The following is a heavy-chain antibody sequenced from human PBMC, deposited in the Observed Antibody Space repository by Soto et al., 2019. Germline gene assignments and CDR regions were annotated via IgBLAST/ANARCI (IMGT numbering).Heavy chain of an antibody. D-gene: IGHD3-9*01. V-gene: IGHV1-3*01. J-gene: IGHJ5*02. CDR3: ARCRLYYDILTGHRGWFDP. CDR1: GYTFTSYA. CDR2: INAGNGNT. Sequence: ASVKSSCKASGYTFTSYAMHWVRQAPGQRLEWMGWINAGNGNTKYSQKFQGRVTITRDTSASTAYMELSSLRSEDTAVYYCARCRLYYDILTGHRGWFDPWGQGTLVTVSS.